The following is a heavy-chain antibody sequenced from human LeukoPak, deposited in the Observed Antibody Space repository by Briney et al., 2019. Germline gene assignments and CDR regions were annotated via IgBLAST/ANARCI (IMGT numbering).Heavy chain of an antibody. D-gene: IGHD5-18*01. CDR2: IKQDGSEK. J-gene: IGHJ6*03. V-gene: IGHV3-7*01. CDR1: GFTFSSYW. Sequence: GGSLRLSCAASGFTFSSYWMSWVRQAPGKGLEWVANIKQDGSEKYYVDSVKGRFTISRDNAKNSLYLQMNSLRAEDTAVYYCARRGYSHIQDYYMDVWGKGTTVTVSS. CDR3: ARRGYSHIQDYYMDV.